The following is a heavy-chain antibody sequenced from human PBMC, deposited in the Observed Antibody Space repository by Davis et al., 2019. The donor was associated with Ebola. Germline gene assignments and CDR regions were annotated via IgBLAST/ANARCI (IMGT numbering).Heavy chain of an antibody. CDR3: ARSGLSFGVVKYHYGMDA. Sequence: GESLKFSCAASGFTFSSYDMHWVRQATGKGLEWVSAIGTAGDTYYPGSVKVRFTISRENAKNSLYLQMNSLRAGDTAVYYCARSGLSFGVVKYHYGMDAWGKGTTVTVSS. D-gene: IGHD3-3*01. V-gene: IGHV3-13*01. CDR1: GFTFSSYD. CDR2: IGTAGDT. J-gene: IGHJ6*04.